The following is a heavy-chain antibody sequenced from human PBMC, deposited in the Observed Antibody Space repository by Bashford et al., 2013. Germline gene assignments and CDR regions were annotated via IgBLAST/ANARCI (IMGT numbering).Heavy chain of an antibody. J-gene: IGHJ3*02. Sequence: SETLSLTCTVSGGVHQWLLLELDPAAPTEGTGVDCDIRYSSSTNYNPSLKSRVTISVDTSKNQFSLKLSTVTASDTAVYYCARSPHYYDSRDYPGDAFDIWGQGTMVTVSS. CDR2: IRYSSST. D-gene: IGHD3-22*01. CDR1: GGVHQWLL. CDR3: ARSPHYYDSRDYPGDAFDI. V-gene: IGHV4-59*08.